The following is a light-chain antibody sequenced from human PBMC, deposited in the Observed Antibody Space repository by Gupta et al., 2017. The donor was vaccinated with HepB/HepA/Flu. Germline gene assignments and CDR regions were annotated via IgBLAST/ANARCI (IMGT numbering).Light chain of an antibody. J-gene: IGKJ4*01. V-gene: IGKV3-20*01. CDR3: QQEGSSPIT. Sequence: EIVLTQSPGTLSLSPGERATLSCGASQSVNSSYLAWYQQKPGQAPTLLIYGASSRTSAFSDRFSGSGSGTEFTLTISRLEPEDFAVYYCQQEGSSPITFGRGTKVEIK. CDR1: QSVNSSY. CDR2: GAS.